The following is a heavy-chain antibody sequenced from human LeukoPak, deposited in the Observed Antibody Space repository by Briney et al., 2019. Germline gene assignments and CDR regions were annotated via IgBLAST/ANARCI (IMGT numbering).Heavy chain of an antibody. CDR1: GFSFTSYG. Sequence: GRTLRLSCAASGFSFTSYGMHWVRQAPGKGLEWVSFISFDGSIKYYGVSVKGRFTISTDDSKNTLYLHMNSLRTEDTAVYFCAIPHGDFVYWGQGMLVTVSS. CDR2: ISFDGSIK. CDR3: AIPHGDFVY. V-gene: IGHV3-30*03. J-gene: IGHJ4*02. D-gene: IGHD4-17*01.